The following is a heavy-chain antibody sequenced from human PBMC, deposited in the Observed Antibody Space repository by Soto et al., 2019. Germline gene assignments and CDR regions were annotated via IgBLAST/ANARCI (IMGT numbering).Heavy chain of an antibody. D-gene: IGHD3-3*01. CDR2: ISGSGGST. V-gene: IGHV3-23*01. J-gene: IGHJ6*03. CDR3: AKFHDFWSGYYDYYYYYMDV. CDR1: GFTFSSYA. Sequence: GGSLRLSCAASGFTFSSYAMSWVRQAPGKGLEWVSAISGSGGSTYYADSVKGRFTISRDNSKNTLYLQMNSLRAEDTAVYYCAKFHDFWSGYYDYYYYYMDVWGKGTTVTVSS.